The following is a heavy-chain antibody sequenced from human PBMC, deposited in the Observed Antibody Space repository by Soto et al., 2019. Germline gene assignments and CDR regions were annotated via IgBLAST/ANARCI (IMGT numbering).Heavy chain of an antibody. CDR1: AFMLSSHG. CDR2: ISGGGDRT. J-gene: IGHJ1*01. V-gene: IGHV3-23*01. Sequence: EVPLLESGGGSVQPGGSLRLSCAASAFMLSSHGMSWVRQTPGKGLEWVSAISGGGDRTYNADSVRGRFTISRDNSKNMLYPQMNSLRAEDMAVYYCAKGGADSDPPGHWGQGILVTVSS. D-gene: IGHD1-26*01. CDR3: AKGGADSDPPGH.